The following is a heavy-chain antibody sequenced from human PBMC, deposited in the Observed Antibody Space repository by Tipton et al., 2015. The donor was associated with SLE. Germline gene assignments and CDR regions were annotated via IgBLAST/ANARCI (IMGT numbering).Heavy chain of an antibody. V-gene: IGHV3-33*01. CDR1: GFTFNRYA. CDR3: AHRGTSSGYYYYFDY. CDR2: IWYDGSNT. Sequence: SLRLSCSASGFTFNRYAMHWVRQAPGKGLEWVAVIWYDGSNTYYGDSVKGRFTISRDNSKNTLYLQMNSLRAEDTAVYYCAHRGTSSGYYYYFDYWGQGTLVTVSS. D-gene: IGHD3-22*01. J-gene: IGHJ4*02.